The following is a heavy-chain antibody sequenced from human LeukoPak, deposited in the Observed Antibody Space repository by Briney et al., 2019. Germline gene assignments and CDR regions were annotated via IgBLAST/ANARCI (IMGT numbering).Heavy chain of an antibody. Sequence: GGSLRLSCAASGFTFSSYEMNWVRQAPGKGLEWVSYISTSGSPIYYGNSVKGRFTISRDNAENSLYLQMNSLRAEDTALYYCARRGFYDTSGYLFDHWGQGTLVTVSS. CDR3: ARRGFYDTSGYLFDH. D-gene: IGHD3-22*01. CDR1: GFTFSSYE. V-gene: IGHV3-48*03. CDR2: ISTSGSPI. J-gene: IGHJ4*02.